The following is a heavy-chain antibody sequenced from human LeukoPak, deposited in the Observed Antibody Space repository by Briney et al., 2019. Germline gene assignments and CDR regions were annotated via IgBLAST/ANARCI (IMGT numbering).Heavy chain of an antibody. J-gene: IGHJ4*02. Sequence: ASVKLSCKASGYAFTGYYMHWVRQAPGQGLGWMGWINPNSGGTNYAQKFQGRVTMTRDTSISTAYMELSRLRSDDTAVYYCARGVKEYYYGSASFFDYWGQGTLVTVSS. V-gene: IGHV1-2*02. D-gene: IGHD3-10*01. CDR3: ARGVKEYYYGSASFFDY. CDR1: GYAFTGYY. CDR2: INPNSGGT.